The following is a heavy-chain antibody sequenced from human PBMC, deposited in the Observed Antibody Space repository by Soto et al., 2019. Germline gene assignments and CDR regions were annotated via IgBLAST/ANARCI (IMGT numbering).Heavy chain of an antibody. CDR3: ARGRGSGSYASGGYEPNSNFDY. D-gene: IGHD3-10*01. CDR1: GGSFSGYY. V-gene: IGHV4-34*01. Sequence: QVQLQQWGAGLLKPSETLSLTCAVYGGSFSGYYWSWIRQPPGKGLEWIGEINHSGSTNYNPSLKSRVTISVDTSKNQFSLKLSSVTAADTAVYYCARGRGSGSYASGGYEPNSNFDYWGQGTLVTVSS. CDR2: INHSGST. J-gene: IGHJ4*02.